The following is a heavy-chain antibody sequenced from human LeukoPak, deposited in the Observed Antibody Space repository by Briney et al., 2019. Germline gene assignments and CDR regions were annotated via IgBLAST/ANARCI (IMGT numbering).Heavy chain of an antibody. V-gene: IGHV4-30-2*01. CDR2: IYHSGST. Sequence: SQTLSLTCAVSGGSISSGDYSWNWIRQPPGKGLEWIGYIYHSGSTYYNPSPKSRVTLSVDRSKNQFSLKLSSVTAADTAVYYCARRAPGNEYYFDYWGQGTLVTVSS. CDR3: ARRAPGNEYYFDY. J-gene: IGHJ4*02. CDR1: GGSISSGDYS. D-gene: IGHD4-23*01.